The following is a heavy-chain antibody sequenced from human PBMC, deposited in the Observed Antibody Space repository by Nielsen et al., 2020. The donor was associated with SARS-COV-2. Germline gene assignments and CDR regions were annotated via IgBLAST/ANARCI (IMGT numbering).Heavy chain of an antibody. J-gene: IGHJ4*02. CDR3: ARLQSSSPRTAFDY. CDR1: GYSFTNFW. V-gene: IGHV5-51*01. Sequence: GGSLRLSCQASGYSFTNFWIGWVRQMPGKGLEWMGIIYPHDSDTRYRPSFQGQVTVSADKSITTVYLQWSSLKASDTAIYYCARLQSSSPRTAFDYWGQGTLVTVSS. D-gene: IGHD6-6*01. CDR2: IYPHDSDT.